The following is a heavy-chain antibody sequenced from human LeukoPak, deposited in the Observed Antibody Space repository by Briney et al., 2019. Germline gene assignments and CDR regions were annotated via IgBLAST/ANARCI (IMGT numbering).Heavy chain of an antibody. CDR1: GFTFGDYA. CDR2: IRSKAYGGTT. CDR3: RGFWSGQKVIYMDV. Sequence: GGSLRLSCTASGFTFGDYAMSWVRQAPGKGLEWVGFIRSKAYGGTTEYAASVKGRFTISRDDSKSIAYLQMNSLKTEDTAVYYCRGFWSGQKVIYMDVWGKGTTVTVSS. J-gene: IGHJ6*03. V-gene: IGHV3-49*04. D-gene: IGHD3-3*01.